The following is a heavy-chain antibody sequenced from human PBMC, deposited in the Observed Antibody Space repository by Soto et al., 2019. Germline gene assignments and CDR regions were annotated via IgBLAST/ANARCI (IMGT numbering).Heavy chain of an antibody. V-gene: IGHV3-23*01. CDR1: GFTFSSYA. D-gene: IGHD5-12*01. Sequence: EVQLLESGGGLVQPGGSLRLSCVASGFTFSSYAMSWVRQAPGKGLEWVSAISGSGGSTYYADSVKGRFTISRDNSKNTLHLQMNSLRAEDTAVYYCAKLRGYSGYTLPDYWGQGTLVTVSS. J-gene: IGHJ4*02. CDR3: AKLRGYSGYTLPDY. CDR2: ISGSGGST.